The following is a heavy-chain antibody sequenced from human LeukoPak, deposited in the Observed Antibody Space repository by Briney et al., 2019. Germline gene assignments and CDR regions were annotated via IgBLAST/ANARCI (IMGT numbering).Heavy chain of an antibody. CDR2: IYYSGST. Sequence: KPSETLSLTCTVSGGSISSSSYYWGWIRQPPGKGLEWIGSIYYSGSTYYNPSLKSRVTISVDTSKNQFSLKLSSVTAADTAVYYCARGEEYCSSTSCYEGIDYWGQGTLVTVSS. CDR3: ARGEEYCSSTSCYEGIDY. J-gene: IGHJ4*02. V-gene: IGHV4-39*07. D-gene: IGHD2-2*01. CDR1: GGSISSSSYY.